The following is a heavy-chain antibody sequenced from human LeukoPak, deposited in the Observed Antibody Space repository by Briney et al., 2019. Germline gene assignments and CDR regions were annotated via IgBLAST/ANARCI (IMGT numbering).Heavy chain of an antibody. V-gene: IGHV4-61*02. CDR3: ARGEKGSSSGSINY. D-gene: IGHD6-6*01. Sequence: SQTQSLTCTVSGGSINSGTYYWSWIRQPAGKGLEWIGRMYTSGSTNYNPSLESRVTISVDTSKNQFSLKLSSVTAADTAVYYCARGEKGSSSGSINYWGQGTLVTVSS. CDR1: GGSINSGTYY. CDR2: MYTSGST. J-gene: IGHJ4*02.